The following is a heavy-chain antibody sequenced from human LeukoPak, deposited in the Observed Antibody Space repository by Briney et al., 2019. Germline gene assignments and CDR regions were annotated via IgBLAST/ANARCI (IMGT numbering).Heavy chain of an antibody. D-gene: IGHD2-15*01. CDR1: GFTFTSYS. J-gene: IGHJ6*03. Sequence: TGGSLRLSCAASGFTFTSYSMNWVRQAPGKGLEWVSAISGSGGSTYYADFVKGRFTISRDNSKSTLYLQMNNLRADDTAVYYCAKVLLRALDYMDVWGKGTTVTVSS. CDR2: ISGSGGST. CDR3: AKVLLRALDYMDV. V-gene: IGHV3-23*01.